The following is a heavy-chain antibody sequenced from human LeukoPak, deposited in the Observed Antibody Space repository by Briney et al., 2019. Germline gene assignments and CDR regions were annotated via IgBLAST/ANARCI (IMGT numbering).Heavy chain of an antibody. V-gene: IGHV3-7*01. Sequence: GGSLRLSCAASGFTFSSYAMSWVRQAPGKGLEWVANINQDGSEKYYVDSVKGRFTISRDNAKNSLYLQMNSLRAEDTAVYYCARVSGYCSSTSCPIQYYYGMDVWGQGTTVTVSS. CDR1: GFTFSSYA. CDR3: ARVSGYCSSTSCPIQYYYGMDV. D-gene: IGHD2-2*03. J-gene: IGHJ6*02. CDR2: INQDGSEK.